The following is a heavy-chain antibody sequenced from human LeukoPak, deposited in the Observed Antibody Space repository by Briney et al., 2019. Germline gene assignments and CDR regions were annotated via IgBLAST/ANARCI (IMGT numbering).Heavy chain of an antibody. D-gene: IGHD3-22*01. V-gene: IGHV4-34*01. CDR1: GGSFSGYF. J-gene: IGHJ4*02. CDR2: INHSGST. Sequence: SETLSLTCAVYGGSFSGYFWTWIRQPPGKGLEWIGEINHSGSTNYNPSLKSRVTISVDTSKNQFSLKLSSVTAADTAVYYCARERSSGSGYYFDYWGQGTLVTVSS. CDR3: ARERSSGSGYYFDY.